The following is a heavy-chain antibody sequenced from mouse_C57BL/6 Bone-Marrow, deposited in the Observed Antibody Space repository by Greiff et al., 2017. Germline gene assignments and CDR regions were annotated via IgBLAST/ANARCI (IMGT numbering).Heavy chain of an antibody. CDR3: ARRDLLLDN. CDR2: ISSGSSTI. Sequence: EVQLMESGGGLVKPGESLKLSCAASGFTFSDYGMHWVRQAPEKGLEWVAYISSGSSTIYYADTVKGRFTISKDNAKNTLFLQMTRLRVKDTAMYYSARRDLLLDNWGRGTTLTVSS. D-gene: IGHD2-1*01. CDR1: GFTFSDYG. V-gene: IGHV5-17*01. J-gene: IGHJ2*01.